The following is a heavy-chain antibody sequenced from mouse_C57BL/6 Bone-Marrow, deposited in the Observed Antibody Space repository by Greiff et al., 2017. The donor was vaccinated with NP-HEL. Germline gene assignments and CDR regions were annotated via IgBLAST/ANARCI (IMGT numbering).Heavy chain of an antibody. V-gene: IGHV5-17*01. J-gene: IGHJ3*01. CDR3: ASRVCAWFAY. Sequence: EVKLVESGGGLVKPGGSLKLSCAASGFTFSDYGMHWVRQAPEKGLEWVAYISSGSSTIYYADTVKGRFTISRDNAKNTLFLQMTSLRSEDTAMYYCASRVCAWFAYWGQGTLVTVSA. CDR1: GFTFSDYG. D-gene: IGHD3-3*01. CDR2: ISSGSSTI.